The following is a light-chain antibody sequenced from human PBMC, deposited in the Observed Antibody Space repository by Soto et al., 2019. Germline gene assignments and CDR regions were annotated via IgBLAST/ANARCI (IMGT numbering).Light chain of an antibody. CDR3: SSHTSGSTRV. Sequence: QSALTQPASVSGSPGQSIAISCTCTSGDVGGYDYVSWYQQHPDKAPKLMIYEVTKRPSWVSNRFSGSKSGNTASLTISGLQPEDEADYYCSSHTSGSTRVFGSGTKV. V-gene: IGLV2-14*01. J-gene: IGLJ1*01. CDR2: EVT. CDR1: SGDVGGYDY.